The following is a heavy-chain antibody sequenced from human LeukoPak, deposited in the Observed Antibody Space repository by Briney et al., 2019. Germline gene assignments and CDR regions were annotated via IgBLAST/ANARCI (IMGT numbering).Heavy chain of an antibody. CDR3: VGTLRYTRPTDAFDI. CDR1: GFTVSSNY. D-gene: IGHD2-2*01. Sequence: GGSLRLSCAASGFTVSSNYMSWVRQAPGKGLGWVSVIYSGGSTYYADSVKGRFTISRHNSKNTLYLQMNSLRAEDTAVYYCVGTLRYTRPTDAFDIWGQGTMVTVSS. V-gene: IGHV3-53*04. CDR2: IYSGGST. J-gene: IGHJ3*02.